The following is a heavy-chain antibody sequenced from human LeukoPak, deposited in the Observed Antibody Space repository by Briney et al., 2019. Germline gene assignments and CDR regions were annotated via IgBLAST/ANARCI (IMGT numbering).Heavy chain of an antibody. CDR1: GGSFSGYY. CDR3: AREEYSSGLDY. CDR2: IYYSGST. Sequence: PSETLSLTCAVYGGSFSGYYWSWIRQPPGKGLEWIGYIYYSGSTNYNPSLKSRVTISVDTSKNQFSLKLSSVTAADTAVYYCAREEYSSGLDYWGQGTLVTVSS. J-gene: IGHJ4*02. V-gene: IGHV4-59*01. D-gene: IGHD6-19*01.